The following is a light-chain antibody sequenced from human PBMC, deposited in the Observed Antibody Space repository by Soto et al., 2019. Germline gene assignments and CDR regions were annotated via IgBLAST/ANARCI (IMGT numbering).Light chain of an antibody. CDR1: IGDVGGYYY. J-gene: IGLJ1*01. Sequence: QSALTQPPSASESPGQSVTISCSGTIGDVGGYYYVSWYQHHPGRAPKLLIYDVDKRPPGVPSRFSGSKSGNTASLTVSGLQADDEADYYCSSYTSSSTLVFGTGTKLTVL. V-gene: IGLV2-8*01. CDR3: SSYTSSSTLV. CDR2: DVD.